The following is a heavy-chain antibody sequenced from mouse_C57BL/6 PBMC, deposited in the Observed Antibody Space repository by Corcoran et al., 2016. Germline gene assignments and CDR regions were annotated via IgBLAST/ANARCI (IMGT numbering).Heavy chain of an antibody. Sequence: QLPLKPSGAALVRPGASVKLSCNAPCYTFTDYYLHWVTPRPGQGLEWIARIYPGSGNTYYKEKFKGKATLTAEKASSAAYLQLRSLTSEDSAVYFCANYYGSIYGWGQGTTLTVS. J-gene: IGHJ2*01. V-gene: IGHV1-76*01. CDR2: IYPGSGNT. CDR3: ANYYGSIYG. CDR1: CYTFTDYY. D-gene: IGHD1-1*01.